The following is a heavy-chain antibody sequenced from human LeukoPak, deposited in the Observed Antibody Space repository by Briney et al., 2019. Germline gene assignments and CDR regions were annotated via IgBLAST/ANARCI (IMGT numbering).Heavy chain of an antibody. V-gene: IGHV1-69*05. CDR3: ARGQLARNNWFDP. Sequence: SVKVSCKASGGTFSSYAISWVRQAPGQGLEWMGGIIPIFGPANYAQKFQGRVTITTDESTSTAHMELSSLRSEDTAVYYCARGQLARNNWFDPWGQGTLVTVSS. CDR1: GGTFSSYA. CDR2: IIPIFGPA. D-gene: IGHD6-6*01. J-gene: IGHJ5*02.